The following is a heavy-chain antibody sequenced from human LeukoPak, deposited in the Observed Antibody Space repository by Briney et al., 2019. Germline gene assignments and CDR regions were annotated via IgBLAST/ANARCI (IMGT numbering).Heavy chain of an antibody. Sequence: GGSLRPSCAASGLTFRDYWMNWVRQTPGKGLEWVAVIKSDGSEKYYVDSVKGRFTISRDNAKNSLYLQLNSLRVEDTAVYYCARDLRGDTNNWLDPWGQGTLVTVSS. V-gene: IGHV3-7*01. CDR1: GLTFRDYW. J-gene: IGHJ5*02. D-gene: IGHD3-10*01. CDR2: IKSDGSEK. CDR3: ARDLRGDTNNWLDP.